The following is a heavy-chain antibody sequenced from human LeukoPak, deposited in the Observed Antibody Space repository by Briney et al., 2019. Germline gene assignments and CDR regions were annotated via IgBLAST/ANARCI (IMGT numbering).Heavy chain of an antibody. V-gene: IGHV3-30*02. D-gene: IGHD6-6*01. J-gene: IGHJ4*02. Sequence: GGSLRLSCAASGFTFSSYGMHWVRQAPGKGLEWVAFIRYDGSNKYYADSVKGRFTISRDNSKNTLYLQMNSLRAEDTAVYYCANDVRSSLLLDYWGQGTLVTVSS. CDR1: GFTFSSYG. CDR3: ANDVRSSLLLDY. CDR2: IRYDGSNK.